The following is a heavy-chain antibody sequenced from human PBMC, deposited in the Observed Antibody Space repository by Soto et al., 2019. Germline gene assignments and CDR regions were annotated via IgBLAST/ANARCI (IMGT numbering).Heavy chain of an antibody. Sequence: ASVKVSCKVSGYTLTELSMHWVRQAPGKGLEWMGGFDPEDGETIYAQKFQGRVTMTEDTPTDTAYMELSSLRSEDTAVYYCATAHIVGATPDAFDIWGQGTMVTVSS. CDR1: GYTLTELS. J-gene: IGHJ3*02. D-gene: IGHD1-26*01. CDR3: ATAHIVGATPDAFDI. CDR2: FDPEDGET. V-gene: IGHV1-24*01.